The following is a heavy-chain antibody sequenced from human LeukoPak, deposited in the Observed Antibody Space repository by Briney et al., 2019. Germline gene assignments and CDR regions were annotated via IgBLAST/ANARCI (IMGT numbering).Heavy chain of an antibody. CDR3: TRDISGYFSDY. D-gene: IGHD3-22*01. CDR1: GFTVNNNY. V-gene: IGHV3-53*01. J-gene: IGHJ4*02. Sequence: PGGSLTLSCAASGFTVNNNYMSWVRQAPGKGLVWLSISNSGGGTFYADSVKGRFTISRDSSKNTLYLQMNSLRAEDTAVYYCTRDISGYFSDYWGQGTLVTVSS. CDR2: SNSGGGT.